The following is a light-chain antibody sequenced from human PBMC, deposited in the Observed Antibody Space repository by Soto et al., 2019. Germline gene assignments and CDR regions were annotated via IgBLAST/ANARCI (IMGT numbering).Light chain of an antibody. CDR2: AAS. CDR3: QQSYSIPFT. V-gene: IGKV1-39*01. Sequence: DIPMTQSPSSLSASVGDRVTITCRASQTISRYLNWYRQKPGKAPNLLIYAASTLQTGFPSRFSGSGSGTDFTLTITSLQPEDFATYYCQQSYSIPFTFGPGTKVNIQ. J-gene: IGKJ3*01. CDR1: QTISRY.